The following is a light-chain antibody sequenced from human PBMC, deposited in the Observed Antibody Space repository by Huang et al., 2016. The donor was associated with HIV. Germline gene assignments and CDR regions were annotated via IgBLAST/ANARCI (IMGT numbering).Light chain of an antibody. J-gene: IGKJ2*01. CDR2: GAS. V-gene: IGKV3-15*01. Sequence: EIVMTQSPATLSLSPGERATLSCRASQSGNSKFAWYQQKPGQAPRLLIYGASTRATGVPGRFSGSGSGTEFTLTISSLQSEDFAVYYCQQYSKWPPNTFGQGTKLESK. CDR3: QQYSKWPPNT. CDR1: QSGNSK.